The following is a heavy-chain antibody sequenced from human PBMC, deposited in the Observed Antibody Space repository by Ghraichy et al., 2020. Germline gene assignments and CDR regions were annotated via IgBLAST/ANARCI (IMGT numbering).Heavy chain of an antibody. D-gene: IGHD6-13*01. J-gene: IGHJ5*02. V-gene: IGHV1-8*01. CDR2: MNPNSGNT. CDR1: GYTFTSYD. Sequence: ASVKVSCKASGYTFTSYDINWVRQATGQGLEWMGWMNPNSGNTGYAQKFQGRVTMTRNTSISTAYMELSSLRSEDTAVYYCARSSIAAAVRGNWFDPWGQGTLVTVSS. CDR3: ARSSIAAAVRGNWFDP.